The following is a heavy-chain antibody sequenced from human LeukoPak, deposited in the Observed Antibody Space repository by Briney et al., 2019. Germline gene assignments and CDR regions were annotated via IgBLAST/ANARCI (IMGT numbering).Heavy chain of an antibody. CDR3: AKDQTGIVGATIAFDI. CDR1: GFTFSSYA. J-gene: IGHJ3*02. D-gene: IGHD1-26*01. CDR2: ISGSGGST. V-gene: IGHV3-23*01. Sequence: GGSLRLSCAASGFTFSSYAMSWVRQAPGKGLEWVSAISGSGGSTYYADFVKGRFTISRDNSKNTLYLQMNSLRAEDTAVYYCAKDQTGIVGATIAFDIWGQGTMVTVSS.